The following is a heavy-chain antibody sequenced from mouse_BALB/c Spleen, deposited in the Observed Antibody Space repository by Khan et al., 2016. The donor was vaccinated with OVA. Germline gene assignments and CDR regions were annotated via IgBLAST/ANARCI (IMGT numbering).Heavy chain of an antibody. Sequence: QVQLKESGAELAKPGASVRMSCKASGYTFTTYWMHWVKQRPGQGLEWIGYINPSTGYTEYNQNFKDKATLTADKSSSTAYMQLSSLTSEDSAFYYCARRGLYGIFVYWGQGTLVTVSA. D-gene: IGHD2-1*01. J-gene: IGHJ3*01. CDR2: INPSTGYT. CDR3: ARRGLYGIFVY. CDR1: GYTFTTYW. V-gene: IGHV1-7*01.